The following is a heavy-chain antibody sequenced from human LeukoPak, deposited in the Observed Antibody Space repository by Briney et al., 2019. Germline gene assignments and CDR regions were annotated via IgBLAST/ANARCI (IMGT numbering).Heavy chain of an antibody. V-gene: IGHV3-23*01. Sequence: GGSLRLSCAAFGFNFSRNDLNWVRQAPGKGLEWVAGISCCDGRTHYGDSVKGRFTITRDNAHDTLYLHMNSLRGEDTAVYFCAKDMHGKPYFDGWGQGSLVTASS. J-gene: IGHJ4*02. D-gene: IGHD1-26*01. CDR2: ISCCDGRT. CDR3: AKDMHGKPYFDG. CDR1: GFNFSRND.